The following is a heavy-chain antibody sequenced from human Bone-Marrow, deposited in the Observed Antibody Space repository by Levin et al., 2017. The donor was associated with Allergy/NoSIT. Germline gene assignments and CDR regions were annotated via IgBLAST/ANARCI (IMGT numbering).Heavy chain of an antibody. CDR1: GFNFENYA. CDR3: VKDDSSGWYVGFSS. V-gene: IGHV3-9*01. Sequence: SLKISCAASGFNFENYAMHWVRQAPGKGLEWVSGVSWNSDDIAYGDSVRGRFTISRDNAASSLYLQMDSLQPEDTAFYYCVKDDSSGWYVGFSSWGQGTLVTVSS. D-gene: IGHD6-19*01. J-gene: IGHJ5*02. CDR2: VSWNSDDI.